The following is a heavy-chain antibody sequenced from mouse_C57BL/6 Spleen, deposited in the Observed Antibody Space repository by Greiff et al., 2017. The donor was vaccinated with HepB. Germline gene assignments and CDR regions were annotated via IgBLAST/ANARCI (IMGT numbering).Heavy chain of an antibody. D-gene: IGHD1-1*01. V-gene: IGHV6-3*01. CDR2: IRLKSDNYAT. CDR3: TAPSTVVAVDY. J-gene: IGHJ2*01. Sequence: EVQLVESGGGLVQPGGSMKLSCVASGFTFSNYWMNWVRQSPEKGLEWVAQIRLKSDNYATHYAESVKGRFTISRDDSKSSVYLQMNNLRAEDTGIYYCTAPSTVVAVDYWGLGTTLTVSS. CDR1: GFTFSNYW.